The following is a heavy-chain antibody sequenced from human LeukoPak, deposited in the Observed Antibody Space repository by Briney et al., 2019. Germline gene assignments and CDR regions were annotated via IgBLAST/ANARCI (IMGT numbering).Heavy chain of an antibody. V-gene: IGHV3-33*01. Sequence: GGSLRLSCAVSGFTFSNYDMHWVRQAPGKGLEWVAVIWYDGSNKYYADSVKGRFTISRDNSKNTLYLQMNTLRAEDTAVYYCARIPLNLQDFWGQGTLVTVSS. J-gene: IGHJ4*02. CDR2: IWYDGSNK. CDR1: GFTFSNYD. CDR3: ARIPLNLQDF.